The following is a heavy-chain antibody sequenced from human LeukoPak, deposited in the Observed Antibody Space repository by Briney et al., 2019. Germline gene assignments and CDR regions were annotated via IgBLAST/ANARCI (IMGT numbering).Heavy chain of an antibody. D-gene: IGHD6-19*01. CDR3: AKDGETSGWAPGGDS. V-gene: IGHV4-31*03. J-gene: IGHJ4*02. Sequence: SETLSLTCTVSGGSVNSGPFYWSWIRQYPGKGLEWIGYIYSGGSTYYNPSLRSRLTISADTSNNQFSLNLTSVTAADTAVYYCAKDGETSGWAPGGDSWGQGTLVTVSS. CDR1: GGSVNSGPFY. CDR2: IYSGGST.